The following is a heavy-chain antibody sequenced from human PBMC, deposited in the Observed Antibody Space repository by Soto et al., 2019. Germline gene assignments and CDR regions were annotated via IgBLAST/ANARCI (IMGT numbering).Heavy chain of an antibody. CDR3: GNGLENHYNYDY. J-gene: IGHJ4*02. V-gene: IGHV3-23*01. Sequence: EAPLLESGGGLVQPGGSLRLSCAASGFTFSNHVMSWVRQAPGKGPEWVSSINSRGDNTYYAGSVRGRFTISRDNSKSTLDLQMNSLRAEDTAVYYCGNGLENHYNYDYWGQGTLVTVSS. CDR1: GFTFSNHV. CDR2: INSRGDNT. D-gene: IGHD3-16*01.